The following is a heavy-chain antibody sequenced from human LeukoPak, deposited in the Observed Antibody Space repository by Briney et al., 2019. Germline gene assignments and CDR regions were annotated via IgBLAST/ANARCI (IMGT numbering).Heavy chain of an antibody. D-gene: IGHD1-26*01. CDR2: IYYSGST. J-gene: IGHJ4*02. CDR1: GGSISSYY. CDR3: ARCGYSGSYVSDY. V-gene: IGHV4-59*01. Sequence: SETLSLTCTVSGGSISSYYWSWIRQPPGKGLEWIGYIYYSGSTNYNPSLKSRVTISVDTSKNQFSLKLSSVTAADTAVYYCARCGYSGSYVSDYWGQGTLVTVSS.